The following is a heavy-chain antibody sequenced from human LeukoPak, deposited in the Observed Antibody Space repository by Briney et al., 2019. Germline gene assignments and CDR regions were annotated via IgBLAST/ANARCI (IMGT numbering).Heavy chain of an antibody. D-gene: IGHD3-10*01. CDR1: GGTFSSYA. J-gene: IGHJ3*02. Sequence: SVKVSCKASGGTFSSYAISWVRQAPGQGLEWMGRIIPIPDITNYAQKFRGRVTITADKSTSTAYMELSSLRSEDTAVYYCARGVDYYGSGSYFYDAFDIWGQGTMVTVSS. CDR3: ARGVDYYGSGSYFYDAFDI. V-gene: IGHV1-69*04. CDR2: IIPIPDIT.